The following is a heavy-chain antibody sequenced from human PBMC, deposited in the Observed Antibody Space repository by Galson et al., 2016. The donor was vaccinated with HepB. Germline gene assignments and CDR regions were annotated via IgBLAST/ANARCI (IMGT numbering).Heavy chain of an antibody. CDR3: ARGPNVASTGTPVNYFDF. Sequence: SVKISCKASGATFSSXXXAXXXQAXXXGLXXXGGXXPMXRXANXAQKXQGRVNITADESTTTSYMELRSLRSDDTAVDYCARGPNVASTGTPVNYFDFWGHGTLVTFSS. D-gene: IGHD6-13*01. V-gene: IGHV1-69*13. J-gene: IGHJ4*01. CDR2: XXPMXRXA. CDR1: GATFSSXX.